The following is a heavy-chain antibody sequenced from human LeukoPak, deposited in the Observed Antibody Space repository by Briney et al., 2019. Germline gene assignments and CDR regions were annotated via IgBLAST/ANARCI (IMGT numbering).Heavy chain of an antibody. V-gene: IGHV4-61*01. D-gene: IGHD6-13*01. CDR3: ARDRYSSSWTPPTAHGDAFDI. CDR2: IYYSGST. CDR1: GGSVSSGSYY. J-gene: IGHJ3*02. Sequence: SETLSLTCTVSGGSVSSGSYYWSWIRQPPGKGLEWIGYIYYSGSTNYNPSLKSRVTISVDTSKNQFSLKLSSVTAADTAVYYCARDRYSSSWTPPTAHGDAFDIWGQGTMVTVSS.